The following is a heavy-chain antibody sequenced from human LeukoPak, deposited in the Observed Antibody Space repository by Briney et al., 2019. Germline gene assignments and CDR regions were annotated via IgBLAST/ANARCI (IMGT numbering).Heavy chain of an antibody. J-gene: IGHJ2*01. V-gene: IGHV3-23*01. Sequence: PGGSLRLSCAASGFTFSSYAMSWVRQTPGKGLEWVSGISGNGGSTYYSDSVKGRFTISRDNSKNTVYLQINSLRAEDTAVYYCVKPHQILVVINWYFDLWGRGTLVTVSS. CDR3: VKPHQILVVINWYFDL. CDR2: ISGNGGST. D-gene: IGHD3-22*01. CDR1: GFTFSSYA.